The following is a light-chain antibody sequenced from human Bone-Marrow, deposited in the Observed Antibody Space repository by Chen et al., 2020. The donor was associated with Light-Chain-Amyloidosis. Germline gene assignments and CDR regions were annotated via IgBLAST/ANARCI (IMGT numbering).Light chain of an antibody. J-gene: IGLJ2*01. CDR3: QSADSSGTYEVI. V-gene: IGLV3-25*03. Sequence: SYELTPPPSVSVSPGQTARITCSGDDLPKKYAYWYQQKPGQAPVLVIHRDTERPSGISERFSGSSSGTTATLTISGVQAEDEADYHCQSADSSGTYEVIFGGGTKLTV. CDR2: RDT. CDR1: DLPKKY.